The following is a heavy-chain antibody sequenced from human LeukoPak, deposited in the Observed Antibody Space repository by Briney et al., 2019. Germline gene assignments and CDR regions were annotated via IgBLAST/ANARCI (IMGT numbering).Heavy chain of an antibody. D-gene: IGHD3-22*01. CDR2: ISGRSDNT. CDR1: GFIFSNYA. J-gene: IGHJ4*02. V-gene: IGHV3-23*01. CDR3: AKRGGETYYYDSSGYYYYDY. Sequence: GASLRLSCAASGFIFSNYAMYWVRQAPGKGLEWVSAISGRSDNTYYADSVKGRFTISRDNSKNTLYLQMNSLRAEDTAVYYCAKRGGETYYYDSSGYYYYDYWGQGTLVTVSS.